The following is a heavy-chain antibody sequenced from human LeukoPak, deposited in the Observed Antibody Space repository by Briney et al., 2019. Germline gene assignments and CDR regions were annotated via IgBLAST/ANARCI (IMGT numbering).Heavy chain of an antibody. CDR1: GGSISYYY. Sequence: SETLSLTCTVSGGSISYYYWSWIRQLPGKGLEWIGYIYYSGSTNYNPSLKSRVTISVDTSKNQFSLRLSSVTAADTAVYYCARQIRPLYYFDYWGQGTLVTVSS. J-gene: IGHJ4*02. CDR3: ARQIRPLYYFDY. CDR2: IYYSGST. V-gene: IGHV4-59*08.